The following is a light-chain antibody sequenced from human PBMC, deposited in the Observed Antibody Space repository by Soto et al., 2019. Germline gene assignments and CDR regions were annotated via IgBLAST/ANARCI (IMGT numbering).Light chain of an antibody. Sequence: EIVVTQSPGTLSLSPGERATRSCRASQSVSSSYLAWYQQKPGQAPRLLIYGASNRATGIPDRFSGSGSGTDFTLTISRLEPEDFAVYYCQQRSNWPPTLTFGQGTRLEIK. V-gene: IGKV3D-20*02. CDR1: QSVSSSY. J-gene: IGKJ5*01. CDR2: GAS. CDR3: QQRSNWPPTLT.